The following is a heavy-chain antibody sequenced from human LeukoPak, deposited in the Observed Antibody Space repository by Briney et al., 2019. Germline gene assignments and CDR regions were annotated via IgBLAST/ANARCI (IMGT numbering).Heavy chain of an antibody. D-gene: IGHD1-26*01. CDR1: GYTFTSYA. CDR3: ARDRPINGELRVKGYYFDY. Sequence: GASVKVSCKASGYTFTSYAMHWVRQAPGQRLEWMGWINAGNGNTKYSQKLQGRVTMTTDTSTSTAYMELRSLRSDDTAVYYCARDRPINGELRVKGYYFDYWGQGTLVTVSS. V-gene: IGHV1-3*01. J-gene: IGHJ4*02. CDR2: INAGNGNT.